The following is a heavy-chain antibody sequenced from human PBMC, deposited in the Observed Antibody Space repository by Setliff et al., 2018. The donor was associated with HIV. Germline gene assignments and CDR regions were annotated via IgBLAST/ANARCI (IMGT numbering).Heavy chain of an antibody. CDR2: ISWNSGSI. V-gene: IGHV3-9*01. CDR1: GFTFDDYA. J-gene: IGHJ5*02. CDR3: AKGGGYSYGHNWFDP. D-gene: IGHD5-18*01. Sequence: GGSLRLSCAASGFTFDDYAMHWVRQAPGKGLEWVSGISWNSGSIGYADSVKGRFTISRDNAKNSLYLQMNSLRAEDTALYYCAKGGGYSYGHNWFDPWGQGTLVTVSS.